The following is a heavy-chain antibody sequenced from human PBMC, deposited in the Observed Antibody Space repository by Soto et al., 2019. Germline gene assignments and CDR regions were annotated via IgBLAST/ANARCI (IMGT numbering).Heavy chain of an antibody. Sequence: ASVKVSCKASGYTFTGYYMHWVRQAPGQGLEWMGWINPNSGGTNYAQKFQGWVTMTRDTSISTAYMELSRLRSDDTAVYYCARGRKTGRDALDIWGQGTMVTVS. D-gene: IGHD1-1*01. CDR2: INPNSGGT. CDR3: ARGRKTGRDALDI. CDR1: GYTFTGYY. J-gene: IGHJ3*02. V-gene: IGHV1-2*04.